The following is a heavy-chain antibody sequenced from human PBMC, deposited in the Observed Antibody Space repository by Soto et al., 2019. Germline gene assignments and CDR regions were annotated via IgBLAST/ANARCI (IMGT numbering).Heavy chain of an antibody. V-gene: IGHV1-46*01. CDR1: GYTFTSYY. Sequence: QVQLVQSGAEVKKPGASVKVSCKASGYTFTSYYMHWVRQAPGQGLEWMGIINPSGGSTSYAQKCQGRVTMTRDTSTSTVYMELSSLRSEDTAVYYCARGGRGMADYYDSSGYPDFDAFDIWGQGTMVTVSS. CDR2: INPSGGST. CDR3: ARGGRGMADYYDSSGYPDFDAFDI. D-gene: IGHD3-22*01. J-gene: IGHJ3*02.